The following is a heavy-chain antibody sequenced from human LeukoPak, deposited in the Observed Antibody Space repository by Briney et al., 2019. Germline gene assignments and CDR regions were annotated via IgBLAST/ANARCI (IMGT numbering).Heavy chain of an antibody. J-gene: IGHJ4*02. CDR2: ISAYNGNT. V-gene: IGHV1-18*01. D-gene: IGHD3-10*01. CDR1: GYSFTSYA. CDR3: ARDVLSMVRGVIGY. Sequence: ASVKVSCKASGYSFTSYAVNWVRQAPGQGLEWMGWISAYNGNTNYAQKLQGRVTTATDTSTSTAYMELRSLRSDDTAVYYCARDVLSMVRGVIGYWGQGTLVTVSS.